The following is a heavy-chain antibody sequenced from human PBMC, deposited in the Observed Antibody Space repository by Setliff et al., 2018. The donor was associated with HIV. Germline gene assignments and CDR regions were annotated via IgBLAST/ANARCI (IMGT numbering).Heavy chain of an antibody. CDR3: ARHGSITVADRGDFDN. CDR2: IYTSGST. Sequence: PSETLSLTCTVFGGSISDYSWSWIRQPAGKGLEWIGGIYTSGSTNYNPSLRSGVTMSVDTSKNQFSLKLRSVTAADTAVYYCARHGSITVADRGDFDNWSRGTLVTVSS. V-gene: IGHV4-4*07. D-gene: IGHD3-10*01. CDR1: GGSISDYS. J-gene: IGHJ4*02.